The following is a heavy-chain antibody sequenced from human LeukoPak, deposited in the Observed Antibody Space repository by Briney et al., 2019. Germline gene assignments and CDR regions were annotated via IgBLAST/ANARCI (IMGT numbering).Heavy chain of an antibody. Sequence: NPSETLSLTCTVSGGSISSYYWSWIRQPPGKGLEWIGYIYYSGSTNYNPSLKSRVTISVDTSKNQFSLKLSSVTAADTAVYCCASSGSGYYYVFDYWGQGTLVTVSS. CDR3: ASSGSGYYYVFDY. CDR1: GGSISSYY. V-gene: IGHV4-59*08. D-gene: IGHD3-22*01. CDR2: IYYSGST. J-gene: IGHJ4*02.